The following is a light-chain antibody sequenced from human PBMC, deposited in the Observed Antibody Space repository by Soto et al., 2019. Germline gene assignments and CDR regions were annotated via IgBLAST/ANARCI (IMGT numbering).Light chain of an antibody. Sequence: QSVLTQPASVSGFPGQSITISCTGTSSDVGAYGSVSWYQQHPGKAPKLIIYGVSYRPSGVSHRFTASESDNTASLTISGLQAEDEADYYCNSYTTSNTWVFGGGTKLTVL. CDR3: NSYTTSNTWV. CDR2: GVS. V-gene: IGLV2-14*03. CDR1: SSDVGAYGS. J-gene: IGLJ3*02.